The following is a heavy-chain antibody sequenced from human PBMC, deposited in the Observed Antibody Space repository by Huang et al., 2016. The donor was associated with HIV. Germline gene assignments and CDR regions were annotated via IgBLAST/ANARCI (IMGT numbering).Heavy chain of an antibody. Sequence: QVQLQESGPGLVKPSETLSLTCTVSGGSIRSYYWSWSRQPPGQGLEWIGSISYSGRNNHYLSRKSRVSITVDTSKKHFSLKLVAVIDAETAVYYSARWDHAPPFNSGWYAADYWGQGTLVTVSS. CDR2: ISYSGRN. V-gene: IGHV4-59*01. D-gene: IGHD6-19*01. CDR3: ARWDHAPPFNSGWYAADY. J-gene: IGHJ4*02. CDR1: GGSIRSYY.